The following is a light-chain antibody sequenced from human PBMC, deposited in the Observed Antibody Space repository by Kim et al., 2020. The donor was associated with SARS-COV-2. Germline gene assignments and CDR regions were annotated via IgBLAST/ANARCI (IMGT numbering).Light chain of an antibody. V-gene: IGKV1-12*01. Sequence: DIQMTQSPSSVSASVGDTVTITCRASQDVRNWLAWYQQNPGKAPKLLVYAASTLQSGVPSRFSGSGSGTEFTLTINTLQPEDLGTYYCQQANSFPYTFGQGTKVDIK. CDR1: QDVRNW. CDR2: AAS. CDR3: QQANSFPYT. J-gene: IGKJ2*01.